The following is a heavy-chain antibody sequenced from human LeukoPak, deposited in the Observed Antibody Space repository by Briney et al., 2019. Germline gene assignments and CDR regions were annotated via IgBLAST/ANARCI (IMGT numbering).Heavy chain of an antibody. D-gene: IGHD5/OR15-5a*01. CDR3: ARVLCVDDCPVDY. CDR1: GYSISSGYY. CDR2: IYHSGST. Sequence: SETLSLTCAVSGYSISSGYYWGWIRQPPGKGLEWIGSIYHSGSTYYNPSLKSRVTISVDTSKNQFSLKLSSVTAADTAVYYCARVLCVDDCPVDYWGQGTLVTVSS. J-gene: IGHJ4*02. V-gene: IGHV4-38-2*01.